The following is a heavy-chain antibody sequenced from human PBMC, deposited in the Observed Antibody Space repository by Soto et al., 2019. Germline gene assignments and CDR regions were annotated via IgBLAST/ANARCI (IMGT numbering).Heavy chain of an antibody. CDR1: GFTFSIYW. Sequence: PGGSLRLSCAASGFTFSIYWMTWVRQAPGKGLEWVANIKQDGSEKYYVDSVKGRFTISRDNAKNSLFLQMNSLRAEDTALYYCAREGGGYGDYFYYYGMDVWAKGPRSPSP. V-gene: IGHV3-7*01. D-gene: IGHD4-17*01. CDR2: IKQDGSEK. J-gene: IGHJ6*02. CDR3: AREGGGYGDYFYYYGMDV.